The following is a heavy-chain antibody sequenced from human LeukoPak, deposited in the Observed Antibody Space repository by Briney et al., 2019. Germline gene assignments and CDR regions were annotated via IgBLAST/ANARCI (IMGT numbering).Heavy chain of an antibody. CDR2: INPSGGST. Sequence: AASVKVSCKASGYTFTGYYMHWVRQAPGQGLEWMGIINPSGGSTSYAQKFQGRVTMTRDTSTSTVYMELSSLRSEDTAVYYCARDSWYQLLRGTFDPWGQGTLVTVSS. D-gene: IGHD2-2*01. V-gene: IGHV1-46*01. J-gene: IGHJ5*02. CDR3: ARDSWYQLLRGTFDP. CDR1: GYTFTGYY.